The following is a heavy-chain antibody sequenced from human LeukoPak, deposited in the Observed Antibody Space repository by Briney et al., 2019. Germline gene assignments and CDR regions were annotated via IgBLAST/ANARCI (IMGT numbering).Heavy chain of an antibody. V-gene: IGHV1-8*01. CDR2: MNPNSGNT. CDR1: GYTFTRYD. D-gene: IGHD3-22*01. Sequence: ASVKVSCKASGYTFTRYDINWVRQATGQGLEWMGWMNPNSGNTGYAQKLQGRVTMTRNTSISTAYMELSSLRSEDTAVYYCARGRMTYYYDSSGYPDWFDPWGQGTLVTVSS. CDR3: ARGRMTYYYDSSGYPDWFDP. J-gene: IGHJ5*02.